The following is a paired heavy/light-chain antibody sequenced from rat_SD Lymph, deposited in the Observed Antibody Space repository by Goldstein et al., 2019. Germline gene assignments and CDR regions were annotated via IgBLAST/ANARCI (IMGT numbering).Light chain of an antibody. V-gene: IGKV12S14*01. CDR1: QDIGNW. CDR3: QQGSSAPNT. J-gene: IGKJ2-1*01. CDR2: GAT. Sequence: DIQMTQSPASLSASLEEIVTITCQASQDIGNWLAWYQQKPGKSPQLLIYGATSLADGVPSRFSGSRSGTQYSLKISRLQVEDIGIYYCQQGSSAPNTFGAGTKLELK.
Heavy chain of an antibody. CDR3: THPSVWELRYYFDY. D-gene: IGHD5-1*01. CDR1: GFTFSLAW. Sequence: EEQLMETGGGLVQPGKSLKLTCVTSGFTFSLAWMNWVRQSPEKGLEWIARIKPKSTNYATEYAESVKGRFTISRDDSKSSIYLHMNSLKEEDTATYYCTHPSVWELRYYFDYWGQGVMVTVSS. J-gene: IGHJ2*01. CDR2: IKPKSTNYAT. V-gene: IGHV6-10*01.